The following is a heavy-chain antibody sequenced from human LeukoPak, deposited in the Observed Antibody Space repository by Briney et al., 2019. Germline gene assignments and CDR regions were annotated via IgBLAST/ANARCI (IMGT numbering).Heavy chain of an antibody. CDR1: GGSISSGTYY. V-gene: IGHV4-61*02. CDR2: FYTSGNT. D-gene: IGHD5-24*01. Sequence: PSETLSLTCTVSGGSISSGTYYWSWIRQPAGKGLEWIGRFYTSGNTNYNPSLKSRVTISVDTPKNQFSLRLNSVTAADTAVYYCARGRDGYNFLNRGEYYYFDYWGQGTLVTVSS. CDR3: ARGRDGYNFLNRGEYYYFDY. J-gene: IGHJ4*02.